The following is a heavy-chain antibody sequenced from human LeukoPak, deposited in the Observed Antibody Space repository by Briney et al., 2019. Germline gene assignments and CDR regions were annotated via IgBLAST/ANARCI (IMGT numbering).Heavy chain of an antibody. CDR1: TFTFSSFA. V-gene: IGHV3-48*03. Sequence: GGSLRLSCAASTFTFSSFAMNWVRQAPGRGLEWLSYISSSGSNIYYADSVKGRFTISRDNSKNTLYLQMNSLRAEDTAVYYCASRYCSGGSCYNRYYFDYWGQGTLVTVSS. CDR2: ISSSGSNI. D-gene: IGHD2-15*01. CDR3: ASRYCSGGSCYNRYYFDY. J-gene: IGHJ4*02.